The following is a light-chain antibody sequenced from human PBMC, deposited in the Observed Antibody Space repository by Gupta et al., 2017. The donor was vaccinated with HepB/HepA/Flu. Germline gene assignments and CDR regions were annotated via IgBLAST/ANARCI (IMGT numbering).Light chain of an antibody. CDR2: DAS. CDR1: QSVSSY. V-gene: IGKV3-11*01. J-gene: IGKJ3*01. Sequence: EIVLTQSPATLSLSPGERATLPCRASQSVSSYLAWYQQKPGQAPRLLIYDASNRATGIPARFSGSGSGTDFTLTISSLEPEDFAVYYCQQRSNWVTFGPGTKVEIK. CDR3: QQRSNWVT.